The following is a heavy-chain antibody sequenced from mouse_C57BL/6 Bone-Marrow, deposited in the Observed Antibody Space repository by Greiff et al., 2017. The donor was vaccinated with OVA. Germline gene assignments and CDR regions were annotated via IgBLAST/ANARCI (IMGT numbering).Heavy chain of an antibody. CDR1: GYTFTDYY. D-gene: IGHD2-1*01. CDR3: ARLRGNYWYFDV. J-gene: IGHJ1*03. Sequence: EVKLMESGPVLVKPGASVKMSCKASGYTFTDYYMNWVKQSHGKSLEWIGVINPYNGGTSYNQKFKGKATLTVDKSSSTAYMELNSLTSEDSAVYYCARLRGNYWYFDVWGTGTTVTVSS. V-gene: IGHV1-19*01. CDR2: INPYNGGT.